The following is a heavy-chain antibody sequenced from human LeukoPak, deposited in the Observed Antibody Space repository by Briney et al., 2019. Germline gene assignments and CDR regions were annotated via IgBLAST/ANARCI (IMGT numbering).Heavy chain of an antibody. V-gene: IGHV3-30*03. CDR1: GFTFSSSD. J-gene: IGHJ4*02. CDR2: ISYDATNK. Sequence: GRSLRLSCAASGFTFSSSDMHWVRQAPGKGLEWVAVISYDATNKYYADSLKGRFTISRDNSKNTLYLQMNSLRTEDTAVYYCARTLALYGSGSFFDFWGQGTLVTVSS. D-gene: IGHD3-10*01. CDR3: ARTLALYGSGSFFDF.